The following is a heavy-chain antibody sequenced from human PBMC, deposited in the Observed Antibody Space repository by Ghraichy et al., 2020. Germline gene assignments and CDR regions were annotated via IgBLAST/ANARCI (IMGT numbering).Heavy chain of an antibody. D-gene: IGHD2-2*01. CDR3: TTNMLPEWASTVVISPSLPSDI. Sequence: GGSLRLSCAASGFIFSSYNINWVRQAPGKGLEWVSSISSTGAYIYYADPVKGRYTISRDNAMKSVYLDMNNLRAEDTAVYYCTTNMLPEWASTVVISPSLPSDIWGQGTMVTVSS. J-gene: IGHJ3*02. V-gene: IGHV3-21*01. CDR1: GFIFSSYN. CDR2: ISSTGAYI.